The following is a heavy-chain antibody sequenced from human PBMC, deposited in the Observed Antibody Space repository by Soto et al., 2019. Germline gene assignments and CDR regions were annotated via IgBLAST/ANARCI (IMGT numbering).Heavy chain of an antibody. Sequence: SSVKVSCKASGGTFTSYAISWVRQAPGQGLEWMGGIIPIFGTANYAQKFQGRVTITADKSTSTAYMELSSLRSEDTAVYYCARGYDSSGYYLSFDYWGQGTLVTVSS. D-gene: IGHD3-22*01. J-gene: IGHJ4*02. CDR1: GGTFTSYA. CDR3: ARGYDSSGYYLSFDY. CDR2: IIPIFGTA. V-gene: IGHV1-69*06.